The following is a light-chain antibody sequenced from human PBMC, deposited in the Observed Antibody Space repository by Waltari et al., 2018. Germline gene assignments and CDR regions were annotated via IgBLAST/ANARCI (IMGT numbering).Light chain of an antibody. V-gene: IGLV2-23*02. J-gene: IGLJ1*01. CDR1: SSDVGNYNL. CDR2: EVT. CDR3: CSYAGLGIYV. Sequence: QSGLTQPASVSGSPGQSITLSCTGTSSDVGNYNLVSWYQQYPGQAPKLMVYEVTKRTSGVSDRFSGSKSGNTASLTIYGLQSEDEADYYCCSYAGLGIYVFGTGTKVTVL.